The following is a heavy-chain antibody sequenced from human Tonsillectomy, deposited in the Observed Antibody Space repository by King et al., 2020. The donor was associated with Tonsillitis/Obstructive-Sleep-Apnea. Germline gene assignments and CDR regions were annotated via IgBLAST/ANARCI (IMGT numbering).Heavy chain of an antibody. D-gene: IGHD3-3*01. CDR2: IYYSGST. Sequence: QLQESGPGLVKPSQTLSLTCTVSGGSISSGGYYWSWIRQHPGKGLEWIGYIYYSGSTYYNPSLKSLVTISVDTSKNKFSLKLSSVTAADTAVYYCAGAGRYDFWSGYYMDVWGKGTTVTVSS. CDR1: GGSISSGGYY. CDR3: AGAGRYDFWSGYYMDV. V-gene: IGHV4-31*01. J-gene: IGHJ6*03.